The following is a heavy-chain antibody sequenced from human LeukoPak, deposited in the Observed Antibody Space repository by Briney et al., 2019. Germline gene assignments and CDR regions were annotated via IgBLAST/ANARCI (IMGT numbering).Heavy chain of an antibody. CDR3: ARVTSGITGGTYYYYYMDV. J-gene: IGHJ6*03. V-gene: IGHV3-21*01. CDR2: ISSSKTYI. Sequence: GGSLRLSCAASGFTFSSYSMSWVRQAPGKGLEWVSSISSSKTYIYYADSVKGRFTISRDNVKNSLYLQMNSLRAEDTAVYYCARVTSGITGGTYYYYYMDVWGKGTTVTVSS. CDR1: GFTFSSYS. D-gene: IGHD6-13*01.